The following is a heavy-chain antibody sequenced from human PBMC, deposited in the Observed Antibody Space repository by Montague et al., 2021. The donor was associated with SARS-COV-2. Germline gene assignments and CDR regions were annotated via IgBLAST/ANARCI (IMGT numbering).Heavy chain of an antibody. D-gene: IGHD3-22*01. V-gene: IGHV3-30*04. CDR3: ASDLSIYDSSAYYFQLDY. CDR1: GFTFSDYA. J-gene: IGHJ4*02. Sequence: SLRLSFAASGFTFSDYAMHWVRQAPGKGLEWVAVISYDGSNKYYADSVKGRFTISRDNSKNTLYLQMNSLRAEDTAVYYCASDLSIYDSSAYYFQLDYWGQGTLVTVSS. CDR2: ISYDGSNK.